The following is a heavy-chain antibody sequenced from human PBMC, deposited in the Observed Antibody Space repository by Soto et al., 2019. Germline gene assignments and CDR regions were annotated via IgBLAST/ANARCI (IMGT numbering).Heavy chain of an antibody. CDR3: ATDPSSRFLEWLFL. CDR2: FDPEDGET. J-gene: IGHJ4*02. Sequence: ASVKVSCKVSGYTLTELSMHWVRQAPGKGLEWMGGFDPEDGETIYAQKFQGRVTMTEDTSTDTAYMELSSLRSEDTAVYYCATDPSSRFLEWLFLWGQGTLVTVS. CDR1: GYTLTELS. V-gene: IGHV1-24*01. D-gene: IGHD3-3*01.